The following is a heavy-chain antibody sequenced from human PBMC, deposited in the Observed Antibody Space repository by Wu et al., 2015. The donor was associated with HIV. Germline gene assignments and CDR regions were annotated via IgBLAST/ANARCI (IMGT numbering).Heavy chain of an antibody. J-gene: IGHJ6*03. CDR3: ARVSFRYYYYYYMDV. CDR1: LHLTNHG. CDR2: ISGKNDDT. Sequence: QSGGEVKKPGAVSEGLLQGLWLHLTNHGTSWVRQAPGQRLEWMGWISGKNDDTSYAQKLQGRVTMTTDTSTSTAYMELRSLRSDDTAVYYCARVSFRYYYYYYMDVWGKGTTVTVSS. V-gene: IGHV1-18*01. D-gene: IGHD2-21*01.